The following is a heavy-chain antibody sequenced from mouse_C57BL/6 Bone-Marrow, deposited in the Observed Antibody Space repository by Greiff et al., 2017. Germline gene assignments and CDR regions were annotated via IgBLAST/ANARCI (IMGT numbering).Heavy chain of an antibody. CDR2: IRLKSDNYAT. J-gene: IGHJ4*01. CDR3: TGDDY. Sequence: EVKVEESGGGLVQPGGSMKLSCVASGFTFSNYWMNWVRQSPEKGLEWVAQIRLKSDNYATHYAESVKGRFTISRDDSKSSVYLQMNNLRAEDTGIYYCTGDDYWGQGTSVTVSS. V-gene: IGHV6-3*01. CDR1: GFTFSNYW. D-gene: IGHD2-3*01.